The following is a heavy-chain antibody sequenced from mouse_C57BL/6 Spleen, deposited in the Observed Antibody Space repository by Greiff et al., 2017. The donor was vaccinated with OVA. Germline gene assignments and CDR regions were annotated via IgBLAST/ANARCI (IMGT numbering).Heavy chain of an antibody. V-gene: IGHV1-15*01. CDR2: IDPETGGT. CDR1: GYTFTDYE. CDR3: TTFAY. J-gene: IGHJ3*01. Sequence: QVQLKQSGAELVRPGASVTLSCKASGYTFTDYEMHWVKQTPVHGLEWIGAIDPETGGTAYNQKFKGKAILTADKSSSTAYMELRGLTAEDSAVYYCTTFAYWGQGTLVTGSA.